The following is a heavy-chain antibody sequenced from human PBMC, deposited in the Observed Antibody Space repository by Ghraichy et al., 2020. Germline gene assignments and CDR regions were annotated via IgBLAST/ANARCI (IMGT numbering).Heavy chain of an antibody. V-gene: IGHV4-38-2*01. CDR1: GYSISSGYY. D-gene: IGHD6-13*01. CDR2: IYHSGST. Sequence: SETLSLTCAVSGYSISSGYYWGWIRQPPGKGLEWIGSIYHSGSTYYNPSLKSRVTISVDTSKNQFSLKLSSVTAADTAVYYCARLSIAAAGTFDYWGQGTLVTVSS. CDR3: ARLSIAAAGTFDY. J-gene: IGHJ4*02.